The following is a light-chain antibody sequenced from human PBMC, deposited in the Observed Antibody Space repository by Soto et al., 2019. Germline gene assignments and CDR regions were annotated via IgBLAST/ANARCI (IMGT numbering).Light chain of an antibody. CDR2: GAF. Sequence: EIVLTQSPGTLSLSPGERATLSCRASQSVSSSFLAWYQQKPGQAPRLLIYGAFNRATGIPDRFSGSGSGTDFTLNIRRLEPEDFAVYYCQQYGSSPLTFGGGTKVDIK. V-gene: IGKV3-20*01. CDR1: QSVSSSF. J-gene: IGKJ4*01. CDR3: QQYGSSPLT.